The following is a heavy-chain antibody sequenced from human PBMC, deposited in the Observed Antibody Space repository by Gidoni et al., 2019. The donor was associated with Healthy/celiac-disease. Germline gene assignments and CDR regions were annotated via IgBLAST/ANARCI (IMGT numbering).Heavy chain of an antibody. D-gene: IGHD1-1*01. J-gene: IGHJ4*02. CDR1: GFTFSSYG. Sequence: QVQLVESGGGVVQPGRSLRLSCAASGFTFSSYGMHWVRQAPGKGREWVAVISYDGSNKYYADSVKGRFTISRDNSKNTLYLQMNSLRAEDTAVYYCAKSLLLNWNAAPFDYWGQGTLVTVSS. CDR2: ISYDGSNK. CDR3: AKSLLLNWNAAPFDY. V-gene: IGHV3-30*18.